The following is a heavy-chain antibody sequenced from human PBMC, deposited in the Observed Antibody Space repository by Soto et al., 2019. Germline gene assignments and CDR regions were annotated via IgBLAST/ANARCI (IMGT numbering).Heavy chain of an antibody. CDR2: ISAYTDTP. D-gene: IGHD2-2*01. CDR3: ARVIPGVEDWFDP. Sequence: SAKGSCKASGYTFTNFGVTWVRLAPGQGLEWMGCISAYTDTPKYAQKFQGRVTMTIDTSTSTAYMDLRSLTSDDTAVYYCARVIPGVEDWFDPWGQGTLVPVSS. CDR1: GYTFTNFG. V-gene: IGHV1-18*01. J-gene: IGHJ5*02.